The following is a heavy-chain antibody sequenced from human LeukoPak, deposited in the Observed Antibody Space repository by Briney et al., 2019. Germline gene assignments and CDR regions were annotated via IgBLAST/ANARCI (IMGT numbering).Heavy chain of an antibody. Sequence: AGGSLGLSCAASGFTFTNYAMTWVRQAPGKGLEWVSSISAGGGNTYYADSVKGRFTLSRDDSQNTLSLQMDSLGAEDTAIYYCAFAGVSRRVYWGQGTLVIVSP. CDR3: AFAGVSRRVY. CDR2: ISAGGGNT. CDR1: GFTFTNYA. V-gene: IGHV3-23*01. J-gene: IGHJ4*02. D-gene: IGHD3-10*01.